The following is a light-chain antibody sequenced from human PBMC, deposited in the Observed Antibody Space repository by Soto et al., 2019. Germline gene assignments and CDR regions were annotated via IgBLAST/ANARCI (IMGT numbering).Light chain of an antibody. CDR3: QQYMSSVT. Sequence: EIVLTQSPGSLSLSPGQRATLSCRASQSVDTTFFAWYQKKPGQAPRLLIYGASKRDTGIPDRFSGSGSGTDLTLIISRLEPEDFAVYYCQQYMSSVTFGQGTKVEIK. V-gene: IGKV3-20*01. J-gene: IGKJ1*01. CDR2: GAS. CDR1: QSVDTTF.